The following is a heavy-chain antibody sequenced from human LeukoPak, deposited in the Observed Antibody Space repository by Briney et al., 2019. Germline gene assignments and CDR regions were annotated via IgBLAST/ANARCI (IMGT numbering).Heavy chain of an antibody. CDR3: ARSTTVTRHFQH. CDR1: GGSISSSSYY. D-gene: IGHD4-17*01. Sequence: PLETLSLTCTVSGGSISSSSYYWGWIRQPPGKGLEWIGSIYYSGSTYYNPSLKSRVTISVDTSKNQFSLKLSSVTAADTAVYYCARSTTVTRHFQHWGQGTLVTVSS. J-gene: IGHJ1*01. CDR2: IYYSGST. V-gene: IGHV4-39*07.